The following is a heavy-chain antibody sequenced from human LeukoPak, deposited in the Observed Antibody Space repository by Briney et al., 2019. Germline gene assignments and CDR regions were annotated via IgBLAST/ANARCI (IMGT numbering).Heavy chain of an antibody. CDR2: ISWNSGSI. CDR1: VFTFSNYS. CDR3: AKDGSSSWKFGDVFDY. J-gene: IGHJ4*02. V-gene: IGHV3-9*01. D-gene: IGHD6-13*01. Sequence: GGSLRLSCAASVFTFSNYSMQWVRQARWKGLEWVSGISWNSGSIGYADSVKGRFTISRDNAKNSLYLQMNSLRAEDTALYYRAKDGSSSWKFGDVFDYWGQGTLVTVSS.